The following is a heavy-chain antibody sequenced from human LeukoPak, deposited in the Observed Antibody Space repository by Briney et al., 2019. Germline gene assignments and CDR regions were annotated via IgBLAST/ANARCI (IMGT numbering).Heavy chain of an antibody. Sequence: PGGSLRLSCVASGFTFRKYWMAWVRQAPGKGLEWVAVISYDGSNKYYADSVKGRFTISRDNSKNTLYLQMNSLRAEDTAVYYCARDEVVVVPAAFIDYWGQGTLVTVSS. V-gene: IGHV3-30-3*01. D-gene: IGHD2-2*01. CDR2: ISYDGSNK. J-gene: IGHJ4*02. CDR1: GFTFRKYW. CDR3: ARDEVVVVPAAFIDY.